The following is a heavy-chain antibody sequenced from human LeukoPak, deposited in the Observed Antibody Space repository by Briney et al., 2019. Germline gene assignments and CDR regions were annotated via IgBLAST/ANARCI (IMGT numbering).Heavy chain of an antibody. Sequence: GESLKISCKVSGYSFINYWIGWVRQMPAKGLEWMGIIYPGDSDTRYSPSFQGQVTTSADKSISTAYLQWSSLKASDTAIYYCARHHMTSVTTAPFYYIDVWGTGATVTVSS. CDR2: IYPGDSDT. CDR1: GYSFINYW. V-gene: IGHV5-51*01. J-gene: IGHJ6*03. D-gene: IGHD4-17*01. CDR3: ARHHMTSVTTAPFYYIDV.